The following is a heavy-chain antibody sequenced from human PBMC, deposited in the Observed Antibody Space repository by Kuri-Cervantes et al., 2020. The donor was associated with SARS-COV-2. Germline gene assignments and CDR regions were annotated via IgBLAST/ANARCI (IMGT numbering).Heavy chain of an antibody. J-gene: IGHJ4*02. Sequence: GESLKISCTASGFTFGDYAMSWFRQAPGKGLEWVANIKQDGSEKYYVDSVKGRFTISRDNAKNSLYLQMNSLRAEDTAVYYCAKTKGVDTAMDCIDYWGQGTLVAVSS. CDR3: AKTKGVDTAMDCIDY. V-gene: IGHV3-7*01. D-gene: IGHD5-18*01. CDR1: GFTFGDYA. CDR2: IKQDGSEK.